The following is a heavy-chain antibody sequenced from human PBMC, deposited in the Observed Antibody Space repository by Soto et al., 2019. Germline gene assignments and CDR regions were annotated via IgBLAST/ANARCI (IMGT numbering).Heavy chain of an antibody. J-gene: IGHJ4*02. CDR3: AKDSSRYYDSSGYLVY. D-gene: IGHD3-22*01. Sequence: HPGGSLRLSCAASGFTLITYGITWVRQAPGKGLEWVSGISASGGSTYYADSVKGRFTISRDNSKNTLYLQMNSLRAEDTAVYYCAKDSSRYYDSSGYLVYWGQGTLVTVSS. CDR1: GFTLITYG. V-gene: IGHV3-23*01. CDR2: ISASGGST.